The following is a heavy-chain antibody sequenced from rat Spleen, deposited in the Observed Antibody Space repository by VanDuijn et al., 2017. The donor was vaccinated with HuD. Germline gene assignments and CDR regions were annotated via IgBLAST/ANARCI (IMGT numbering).Heavy chain of an antibody. CDR3: ARDKGSLYVMDA. J-gene: IGHJ4*01. CDR1: GFSPTSSN. Sequence: QVQLKESGPGLVQPSPTLSLTCPVPGFSPTSSNVHRVRQPPGKGLEWLGVIWNTGGTRYNSALKSRLSISKDTSNSQVFLKMNSLQTEDTATYYCARDKGSLYVMDAWGQGASVTVSS. CDR2: IWNTGGT. D-gene: IGHD5-1*01. V-gene: IGHV2-41*01.